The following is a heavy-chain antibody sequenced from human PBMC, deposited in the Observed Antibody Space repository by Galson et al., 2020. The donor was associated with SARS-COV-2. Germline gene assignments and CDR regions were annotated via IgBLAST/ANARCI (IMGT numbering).Heavy chain of an antibody. D-gene: IGHD3-10*02. CDR3: AKDFVRGIGYMDV. J-gene: IGHJ6*03. CDR1: GFTLSRYG. CDR2: TSSTT. Sequence: GESLKISCVASGFTLSRYGMSWVRQAPGQGLDWVATTSSTTYYADSVRRLFIISSDDSKNTLYLQMNGLSADDTAVYYCAKDFVRGIGYMDVWGQGTTVTVSS. V-gene: IGHV3-23*01.